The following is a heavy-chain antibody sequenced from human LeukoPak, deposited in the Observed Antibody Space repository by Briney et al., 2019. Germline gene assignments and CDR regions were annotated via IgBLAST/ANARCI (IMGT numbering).Heavy chain of an antibody. CDR1: GYTFTGYY. J-gene: IGHJ4*02. CDR3: ARVFYSSSPHFDY. CDR2: INPNSGGT. D-gene: IGHD6-6*01. Sequence: ASVKVSCKASGYTFTGYYMHWVRQAPGQGLEWMGWINPNSGGTNYAQKFQGRVTMTRDTSISTAYMELSRLRSDDTAVYYCARVFYSSSPHFDYWGQGALVTVSS. V-gene: IGHV1-2*02.